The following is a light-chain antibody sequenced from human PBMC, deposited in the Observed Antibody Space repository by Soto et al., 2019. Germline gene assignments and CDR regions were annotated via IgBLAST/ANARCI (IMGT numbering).Light chain of an antibody. V-gene: IGLV2-14*01. CDR2: DVS. Sequence: QSALTQPASVSGSPGQSITISCTGTSSDIGGYNSVSWYQQHPGKAPQLMIFDVSRRPSGVSNRFSGSMSANTASLTISGLQTEDEADYYCSSFTTSTTYVFGTGTKVPVL. J-gene: IGLJ1*01. CDR3: SSFTTSTTYV. CDR1: SSDIGGYNS.